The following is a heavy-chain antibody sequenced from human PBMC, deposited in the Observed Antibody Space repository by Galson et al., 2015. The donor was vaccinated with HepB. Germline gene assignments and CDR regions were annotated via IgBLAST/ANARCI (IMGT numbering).Heavy chain of an antibody. CDR3: AKDRATVTTYAFDI. CDR2: ISYDGSNK. J-gene: IGHJ3*02. CDR1: GFTFSSYG. V-gene: IGHV3-30*18. D-gene: IGHD4-17*01. Sequence: SLRLSCAASGFTFSSYGMHWVRQAPGKGLEWVAVISYDGSNKYYADSVKGRFTISRDNSKNTLYLQMNSLRAEDTAVYYCAKDRATVTTYAFDIWGQGTMVTVSS.